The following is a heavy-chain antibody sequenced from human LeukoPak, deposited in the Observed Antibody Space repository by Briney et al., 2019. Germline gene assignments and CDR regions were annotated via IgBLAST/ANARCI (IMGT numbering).Heavy chain of an antibody. V-gene: IGHV4-39*07. J-gene: IGHJ5*02. CDR1: GGSISSSSYY. D-gene: IGHD4-11*01. Sequence: SETLSLTCTVSGGSISSSSYYWTWVRQPPGKGLEWIGEIDHTGDTNYQPSLKSRVTVSVDTSKNQFSLKLRSVTAAETAMYYCAKGRRVRNYEYWFDPWGQGTLVTVSS. CDR2: IDHTGDT. CDR3: AKGRRVRNYEYWFDP.